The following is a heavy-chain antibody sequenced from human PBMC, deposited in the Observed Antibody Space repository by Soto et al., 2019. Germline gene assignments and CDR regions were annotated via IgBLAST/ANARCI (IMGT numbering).Heavy chain of an antibody. D-gene: IGHD6-13*01. CDR3: ARDRDLTSSWSFDY. J-gene: IGHJ4*02. V-gene: IGHV3-11*06. CDR2: ISTTSDYT. Sequence: GGSLRLSCAASGFTFSDYYMTWIRQAPGEGLEWVSYISTTSDYTNYADSVKGRFTISRGNAKNSLYLQMNSLRAEDTAVYYCARDRDLTSSWSFDYWGQGTLVTVSS. CDR1: GFTFSDYY.